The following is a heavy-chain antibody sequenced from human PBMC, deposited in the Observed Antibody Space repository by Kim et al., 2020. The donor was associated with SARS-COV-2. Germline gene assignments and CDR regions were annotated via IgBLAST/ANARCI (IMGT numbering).Heavy chain of an antibody. CDR1: GFTFSSYG. CDR2: ISYDGSNK. Sequence: GGSLILSCAASGFTFSSYGMHWVRQAPGKGLEWVAVISYDGSNKYYADSVKGRFTISRDNSKNTLYLQMNSLRAEDTAVYYCAKAPLVGATNILDYWGQGTLVTVSS. J-gene: IGHJ4*02. D-gene: IGHD1-26*01. CDR3: AKAPLVGATNILDY. V-gene: IGHV3-30*18.